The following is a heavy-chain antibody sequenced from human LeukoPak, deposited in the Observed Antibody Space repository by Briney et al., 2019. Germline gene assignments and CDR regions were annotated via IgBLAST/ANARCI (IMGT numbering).Heavy chain of an antibody. V-gene: IGHV1-69*13. Sequence: SVKVSCKASGGTFTNYAISWVRQAPGQGLEWMGGIIPMYGRGNYAQKFQGRVTITADESTSTVYMELRSLTSEDTAVYYCARGGSSGWYLSWFDPWGQGTLVTVSS. D-gene: IGHD6-19*01. J-gene: IGHJ5*02. CDR1: GGTFTNYA. CDR3: ARGGSSGWYLSWFDP. CDR2: IIPMYGRG.